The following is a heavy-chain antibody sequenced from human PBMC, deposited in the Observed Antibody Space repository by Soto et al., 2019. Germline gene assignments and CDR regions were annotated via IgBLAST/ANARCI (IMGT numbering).Heavy chain of an antibody. Sequence: QVQLVQSGAEVKKPGASVKVSCRASGYTFTSYGISWVRQAPGQGLEWMGWISAYNGNTNYAQKLQGRVTMTTDTSTSTAYMELRSLRSDDTAVYYCARDLSPYGDYVGFDYWGQGTLVTVSS. V-gene: IGHV1-18*01. D-gene: IGHD4-17*01. CDR1: GYTFTSYG. CDR2: ISAYNGNT. CDR3: ARDLSPYGDYVGFDY. J-gene: IGHJ4*02.